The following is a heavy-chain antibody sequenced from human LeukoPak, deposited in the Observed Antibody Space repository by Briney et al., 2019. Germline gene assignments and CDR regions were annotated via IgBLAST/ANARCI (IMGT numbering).Heavy chain of an antibody. CDR1: SGSVNSYY. CDR2: IYYSGGT. CDR3: ARVPAAPRLYMDV. V-gene: IGHV4-59*02. J-gene: IGHJ6*02. Sequence: SETLSLTCTVSSGSVNSYYWSWIRQPPGKGLEWIGYIYYSGGTNYNPSLKSRVTISVDTSKNQFSLKLSSVTAADTAVYYCARVPAAPRLYMDVWGQGTTVIVSS. D-gene: IGHD2-2*01.